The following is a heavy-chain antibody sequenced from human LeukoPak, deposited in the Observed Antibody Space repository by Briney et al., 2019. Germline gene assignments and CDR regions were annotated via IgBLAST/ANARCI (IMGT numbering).Heavy chain of an antibody. CDR1: GGSISSYY. V-gene: IGHV4-59*01. CDR2: IYYSGST. CDR3: AKRGTAGSWNPEDY. J-gene: IGHJ4*02. D-gene: IGHD7-27*01. Sequence: SETLSLTCTVSGGSISSYYWSWIRQPPGKGLEWIGYIYYSGSTNYNPSLKSRVTISVDTSKNQFSLKLSSVTAADTAVYYCAKRGTAGSWNPEDYWGQGTLVTVSS.